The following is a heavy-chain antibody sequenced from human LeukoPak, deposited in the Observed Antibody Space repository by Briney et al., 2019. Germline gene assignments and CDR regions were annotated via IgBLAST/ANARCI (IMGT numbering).Heavy chain of an antibody. D-gene: IGHD3-10*01. CDR2: THYSGST. CDR1: GDSVSSYY. Sequence: SETLSLTCSVSGDSVSSYYWNWIRQPPGKGLEWIGYTHYSGSTTYSPSLKSRVTTSVDTSKNQFSLNLSSVTAADTAVYYCARWGGRLNAFDIWGQGTMVTVSS. CDR3: ARWGGRLNAFDI. J-gene: IGHJ3*02. V-gene: IGHV4-59*02.